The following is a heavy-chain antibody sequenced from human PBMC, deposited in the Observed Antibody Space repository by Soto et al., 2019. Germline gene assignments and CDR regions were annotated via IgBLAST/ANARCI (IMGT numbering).Heavy chain of an antibody. CDR1: GFTFSSDG. D-gene: IGHD1-7*01. J-gene: IGHJ3*01. Sequence: GGSLRLSCAASGFTFSSDGMHWVRQAPGKGLEWVAVISYDGSYQYYVDSAKGRFTISRDNSKNTLYLQMNSLRAEDTAVYYCAKDEISKTIRGDAFNFWGQGTMVTVSS. V-gene: IGHV3-30*18. CDR2: ISYDGSYQ. CDR3: AKDEISKTIRGDAFNF.